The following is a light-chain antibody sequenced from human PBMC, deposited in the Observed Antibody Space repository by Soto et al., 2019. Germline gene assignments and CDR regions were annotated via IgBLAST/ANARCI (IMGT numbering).Light chain of an antibody. CDR1: HSVTSNY. J-gene: IGKJ2*01. CDR2: GAS. Sequence: EIVLTQSPGTLSLSPGERATLSCRTSHSVTSNYLAWYQQRPGQAPRLLIYGASSRATGIPDRFSGSGSGTDFTLTISRLEPEDFAVFYCQQYENSPYTFGQVTKLEIK. CDR3: QQYENSPYT. V-gene: IGKV3-20*01.